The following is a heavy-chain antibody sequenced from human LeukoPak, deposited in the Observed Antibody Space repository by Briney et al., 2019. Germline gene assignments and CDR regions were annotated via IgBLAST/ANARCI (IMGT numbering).Heavy chain of an antibody. CDR2: IYPGDSDT. V-gene: IGHV5-51*01. D-gene: IGHD3-22*01. Sequence: GESLKISCKGSGYSFTSYWIGWVRQMPGKGLEWMGIIYPGDSDTRYSPSFQGQVTISADKSISTAYLRWSSLKASDTAMYYCARDRAREEGEYYYDSTGYFDYWGQGTLVTVSS. J-gene: IGHJ4*02. CDR3: ARDRAREEGEYYYDSTGYFDY. CDR1: GYSFTSYW.